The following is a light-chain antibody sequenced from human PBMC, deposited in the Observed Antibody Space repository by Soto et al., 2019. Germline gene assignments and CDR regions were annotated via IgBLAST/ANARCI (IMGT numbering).Light chain of an antibody. CDR1: QSVSSN. Sequence: EIVMTQSPATLSVSPGERATLSCRASQSVSSNLAWYQQKPGQAPRLLIYGASTRATGIPARFSGSGSGTEFTLTISSLQSADFAVYYCQQYNNWPERTFGQGTKVDIK. J-gene: IGKJ1*01. CDR2: GAS. V-gene: IGKV3-15*01. CDR3: QQYNNWPERT.